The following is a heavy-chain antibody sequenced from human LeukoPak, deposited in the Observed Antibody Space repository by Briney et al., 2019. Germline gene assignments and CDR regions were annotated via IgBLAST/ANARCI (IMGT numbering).Heavy chain of an antibody. V-gene: IGHV1-2*02. CDR3: ARDAPDYDILTGYYYYGMDV. J-gene: IGHJ6*02. Sequence: GASVKVSCKASGYTFTGYYMHWVRQAPGQGLEWMGWINPNSGGTNYAQKFQGRVTMTRDTSISTAYVELSRLRSDDTAVYYCARDAPDYDILTGYYYYGMDVWGQGTTVAVSS. CDR2: INPNSGGT. CDR1: GYTFTGYY. D-gene: IGHD3-9*01.